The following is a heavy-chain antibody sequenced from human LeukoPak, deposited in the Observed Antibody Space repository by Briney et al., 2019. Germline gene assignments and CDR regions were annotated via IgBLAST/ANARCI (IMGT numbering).Heavy chain of an antibody. CDR3: ARDKSGPFPFDY. D-gene: IGHD6-25*01. CDR2: ISSSSYI. CDR1: GFTFSSYS. Sequence: GGSLRLSCAASGFTFSSYSMNWVRQAPGKGLEWVSSISSSSYIYYADSVKGRFTISRDNAKNSLYLQMNSLRAEDTAVYYCARDKSGPFPFDYWGQGTLVTVSS. J-gene: IGHJ4*02. V-gene: IGHV3-21*01.